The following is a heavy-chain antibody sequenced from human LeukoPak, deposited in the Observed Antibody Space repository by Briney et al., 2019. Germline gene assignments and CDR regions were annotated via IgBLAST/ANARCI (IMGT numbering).Heavy chain of an antibody. CDR3: ARVRGYSYGLSYYLGY. D-gene: IGHD5-18*01. V-gene: IGHV3-66*01. Sequence: GGSLRLSCAASGLTVSSNYMSCVRQSPGKGLEWVSVIYSGGSTYYADSVKGRFTISRDNSKNTLYLQMNSLRAKDTAVYYCARVRGYSYGLSYYLGYWGQGTLVTVSS. CDR2: IYSGGST. CDR1: GLTVSSNY. J-gene: IGHJ4*02.